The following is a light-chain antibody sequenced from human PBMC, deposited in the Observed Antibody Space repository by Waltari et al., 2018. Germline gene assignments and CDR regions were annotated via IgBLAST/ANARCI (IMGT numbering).Light chain of an antibody. J-gene: IGLJ2*01. CDR1: SSTNVATYK. CDR3: MMLHNNAVV. CDR2: YRVNSTI. Sequence: QAVLTQPASLSASPGASASLPCTLRSSTNVATYKLYWYQQRPGSPPQFLLKYRVNSTIQQGSGFPSRFSGSRDTSANAGFLLISGVQSEDEADYYCMMLHNNAVVFGGGTRLTV. V-gene: IGLV5-45*01.